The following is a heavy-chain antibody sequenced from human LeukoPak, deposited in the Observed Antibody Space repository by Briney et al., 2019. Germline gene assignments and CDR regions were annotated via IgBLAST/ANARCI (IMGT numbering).Heavy chain of an antibody. CDR2: INTNTGNP. V-gene: IGHV7-4-1*02. CDR1: GYTFTSYA. Sequence: ASVKVSCKASGYTFTSYAMNWVRQAPGQGLEWMGWINTNTGNPTYAQGFTGRFVFSLDTSVSTAYLQISSLKAEDTAVYYCARESSSGWYTSINWFDPWGQGTLVTVSS. D-gene: IGHD6-19*01. J-gene: IGHJ5*02. CDR3: ARESSSGWYTSINWFDP.